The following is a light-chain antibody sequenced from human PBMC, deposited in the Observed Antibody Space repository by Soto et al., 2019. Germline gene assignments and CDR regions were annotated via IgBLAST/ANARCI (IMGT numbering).Light chain of an antibody. J-gene: IGKJ1*01. CDR1: QNINAW. CDR3: QHYSLYSPWT. V-gene: IGKV1-5*01. CDR2: DAS. Sequence: EIHMTQSPSSLSVSVGDRGTITCRTSQNINAWLAWYQQRPGQAPKLLIYDASTAQSGVPSRFSGSGSGTEFTLTISSLQPDDSATYYCQHYSLYSPWTFGQGSKVDIK.